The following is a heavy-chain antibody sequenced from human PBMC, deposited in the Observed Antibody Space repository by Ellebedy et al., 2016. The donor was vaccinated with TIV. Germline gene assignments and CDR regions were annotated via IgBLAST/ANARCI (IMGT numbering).Heavy chain of an antibody. J-gene: IGHJ4*02. CDR1: GGSVSNTRYY. CDR3: ARIDPWQPIDD. V-gene: IGHV4-39*01. Sequence: MPGGSLRLSCGVSGGSVSNTRYYWAWIRQPPGKGLEWIGSVYYSGSPYYHPSFKSRVTLSADTSKNQFSLNLRTVTAAATAVYYCARIDPWQPIDDWGQGILVTVSS. CDR2: VYYSGSP. D-gene: IGHD2-21*01.